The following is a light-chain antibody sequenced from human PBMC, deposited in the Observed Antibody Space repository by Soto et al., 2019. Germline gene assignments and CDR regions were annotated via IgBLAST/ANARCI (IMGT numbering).Light chain of an antibody. CDR3: MQRTHWPPYT. V-gene: IGKV2-30*02. J-gene: IGKJ2*01. CDR1: QSLLHSDGDTY. CDR2: RVS. Sequence: DVVMTQSPLSLPVILGEPAAISCRSTQSLLHSDGDTYLSWFHQTPGQSPRRLIFRVSKRDFGVPPRFIGSGSGTDFTLAITSVEAEDVGVYYCMQRTHWPPYTFGQGTRLEIK.